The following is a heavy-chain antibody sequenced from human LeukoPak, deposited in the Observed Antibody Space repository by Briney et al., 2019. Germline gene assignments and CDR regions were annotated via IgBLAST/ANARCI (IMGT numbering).Heavy chain of an antibody. CDR3: ARGYGYYGSGSYYH. Sequence: ASVKVSCKASGYTFTGYYMHWVRQAPGQGLEWMGWINPNSGGTNYAQKFQGRVTMTTDTSTSTAYMELRSLRSDDTAVYYCARGYGYYGSGSYYHWGQGTLVTVSS. CDR2: INPNSGGT. V-gene: IGHV1-2*02. CDR1: GYTFTGYY. J-gene: IGHJ5*02. D-gene: IGHD3-10*01.